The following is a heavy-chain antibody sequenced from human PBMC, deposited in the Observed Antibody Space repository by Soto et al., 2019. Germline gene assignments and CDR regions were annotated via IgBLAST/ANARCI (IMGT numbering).Heavy chain of an antibody. CDR2: IHYSGST. CDR1: GGSINNYY. CDR3: ARRGGSYINYAINYFDY. D-gene: IGHD4-4*01. V-gene: IGHV4-59*01. J-gene: IGHJ4*02. Sequence: SETLSLTCIVSGGSINNYYWSWIRQPPGKGLEWIGYIHYSGSTNYNPSLRSRLTISVDTSKNQFSLKLTSVTAADTAVYYCARRGGSYINYAINYFDYWGQGTLVTVSS.